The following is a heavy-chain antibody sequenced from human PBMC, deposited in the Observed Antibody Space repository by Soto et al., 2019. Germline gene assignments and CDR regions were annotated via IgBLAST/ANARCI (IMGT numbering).Heavy chain of an antibody. CDR3: ARQATTSYFDY. D-gene: IGHD2-2*01. CDR2: IYYTGST. V-gene: IGHV4-39*01. CDR1: GGSISSDTYY. Sequence: SETLSLTCSVSGGSISSDTYYWGWIRQPPGKGLVCFGFIYYTGSTYYSPSLKIRFTFSLDTSMNLFSLKLTSVSAADTAMYYCARQATTSYFDYWGRGTLVTVSS. J-gene: IGHJ4*02.